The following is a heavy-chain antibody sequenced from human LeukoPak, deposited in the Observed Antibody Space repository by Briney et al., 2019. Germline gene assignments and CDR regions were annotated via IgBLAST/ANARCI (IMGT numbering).Heavy chain of an antibody. V-gene: IGHV3-21*04. CDR1: GFTFSRYS. Sequence: GGSLRLSCAASGFTFSRYSMNWVRQAPGKGLEWVSSISSSSSNIYYADSVKGRFTISRDNSVNTLYLQMNSLRAEDTAVYYCAKMVTGFPNWFDPWGQGTLVTVSS. CDR2: ISSSSSNI. CDR3: AKMVTGFPNWFDP. J-gene: IGHJ5*02. D-gene: IGHD1-1*01.